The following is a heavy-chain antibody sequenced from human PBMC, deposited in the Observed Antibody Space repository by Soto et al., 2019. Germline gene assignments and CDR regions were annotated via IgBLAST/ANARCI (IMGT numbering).Heavy chain of an antibody. Sequence: QVQLVQSGAEVRKPGSSVRVSCKASGGTFDAYTITWVRQAPGQGLEWMGGISPLFGTANYAQKCQGRVRIAAAESTTTAHMGLNSLRSDDTAVYFCARLGTEAMDVGGQGTTVTISS. V-gene: IGHV1-69*01. CDR2: ISPLFGTA. CDR1: GGTFDAYT. CDR3: ARLGTEAMDV. D-gene: IGHD1-1*01. J-gene: IGHJ6*01.